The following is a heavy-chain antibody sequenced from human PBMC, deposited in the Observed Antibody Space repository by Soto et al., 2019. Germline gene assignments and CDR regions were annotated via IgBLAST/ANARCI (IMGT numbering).Heavy chain of an antibody. CDR1: GFTLSDYY. D-gene: IGHD2-2*01. V-gene: IGHV3-74*01. Sequence: EVQLVESGGGLVQPGGSLRLSCAASGFTLSDYYMHWARQAPGKGLVWVSRISNDGSNTDYADSVKGRFTISRDNAKNTMTLQMNSLRAEDTAVYYCARVPDCSSSGCYSYFDIWGQGTLVTVSS. CDR2: ISNDGSNT. CDR3: ARVPDCSSSGCYSYFDI. J-gene: IGHJ4*02.